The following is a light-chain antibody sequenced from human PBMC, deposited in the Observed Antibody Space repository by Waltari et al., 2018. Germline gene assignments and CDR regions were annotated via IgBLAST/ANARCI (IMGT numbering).Light chain of an antibody. J-gene: IGLJ2*01. CDR1: SSDVGGYNY. V-gene: IGLV2-14*01. Sequence: QSALTQPASVSGSPGQSITISCTGTSSDVGGYNYVPWYQQHPGKAPKLMIYEVSNRPSGVSNRFSGSKSGNTASLPISGLQAEDEADYYCSSYTSSSTVVFGGGTKLTVL. CDR2: EVS. CDR3: SSYTSSSTVV.